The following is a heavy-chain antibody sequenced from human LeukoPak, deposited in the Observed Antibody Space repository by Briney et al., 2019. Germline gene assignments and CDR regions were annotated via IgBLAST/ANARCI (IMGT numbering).Heavy chain of an antibody. CDR1: GGSFSGYY. D-gene: IGHD6-19*01. CDR3: ARGRSSGWYTRNVPYYYYGMDV. V-gene: IGHV4-34*01. CDR2: INHSGST. J-gene: IGHJ6*02. Sequence: KPSETPSLTCADYGGSFSGYYWSWIRQPPGKGLEWIGEINHSGSTNYNPSLKSRVTISVDTSKNQFSLKLSSVTAADTAVYYCARGRSSGWYTRNVPYYYYGMDVWGQGTTVTVSS.